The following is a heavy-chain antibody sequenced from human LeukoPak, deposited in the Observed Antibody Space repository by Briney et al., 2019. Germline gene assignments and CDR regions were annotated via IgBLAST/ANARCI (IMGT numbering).Heavy chain of an antibody. J-gene: IGHJ6*02. Sequence: SETLSLTCTVSGGSSSSYYWSWIRQPPGKGLEWIGYIYYSGSTNYNPSLKSRVTISVDTSKNQFSLKLSSVTAADTAVYYCARGGYCSSTSCHTLGSYYYYGMDVWGQGTTVTVSS. CDR1: GGSSSSYY. D-gene: IGHD2-2*01. V-gene: IGHV4-59*01. CDR3: ARGGYCSSTSCHTLGSYYYYGMDV. CDR2: IYYSGST.